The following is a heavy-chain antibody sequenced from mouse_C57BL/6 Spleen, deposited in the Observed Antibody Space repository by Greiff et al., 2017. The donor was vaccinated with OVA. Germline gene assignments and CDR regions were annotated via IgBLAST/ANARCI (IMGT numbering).Heavy chain of an antibody. CDR1: GYTFTGYW. D-gene: IGHD1-1*01. CDR3: ARGVITTVVEGYWYFDV. J-gene: IGHJ1*03. CDR2: ILPGSGST. Sequence: VQLQQSGAELMKPGASVKLSCKATGYTFTGYWIEWVKQRPGHGLEWIGEILPGSGSTNYNEKFKGKATFTADTSSNTAYMQLSSLTTEDSAIYYCARGVITTVVEGYWYFDVWGTGTTVTVSS. V-gene: IGHV1-9*01.